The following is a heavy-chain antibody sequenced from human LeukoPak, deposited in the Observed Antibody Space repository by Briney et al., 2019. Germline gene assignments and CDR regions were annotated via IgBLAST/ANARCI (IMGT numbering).Heavy chain of an antibody. CDR3: ANGHGFGELLSYGMDV. D-gene: IGHD3-10*01. CDR2: ISYDGSNK. Sequence: GGSLRLSCAASGFTFSSYGMHWVRQAPGKGLEWVAVISYDGSNKYYADSVKGRFTISRDNSKNTLYLQMNSLRAEDTAVYYCANGHGFGELLSYGMDVWGQGTTVTVSS. CDR1: GFTFSSYG. J-gene: IGHJ6*02. V-gene: IGHV3-30*18.